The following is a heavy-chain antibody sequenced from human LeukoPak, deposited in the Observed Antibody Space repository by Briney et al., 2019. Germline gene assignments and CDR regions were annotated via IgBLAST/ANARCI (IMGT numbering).Heavy chain of an antibody. V-gene: IGHV5-51*01. D-gene: IGHD1-1*01. J-gene: IGHJ4*02. CDR2: IYPGDSEI. CDR3: ARHSSDNWNDPLSSDY. CDR1: GYIFTSYW. Sequence: KPGESLKISCKGSGYIFTSYWIGWVRQMPGKGLECMGIIYPGDSEIRYSPSFQGQVTISADKSISTAYLQWSSLKASDTAMYYCARHSSDNWNDPLSSDYWGQGTLVTVSS.